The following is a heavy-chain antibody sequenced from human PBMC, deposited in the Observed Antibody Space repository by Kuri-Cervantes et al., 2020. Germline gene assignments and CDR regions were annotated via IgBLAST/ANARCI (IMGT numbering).Heavy chain of an antibody. CDR2: INHSGST. CDR1: GGSFSGYH. Sequence: SETLSLSCAVYGGSFSGYHWSWIRQPPGKGLEWIGEINHSGSTNYNSSLKSRVTISVDKSKNQFSLKLSSVTAADTAVYYCASGPEYGDSTFDYWGQGTLVTVSS. CDR3: ASGPEYGDSTFDY. V-gene: IGHV4-34*01. J-gene: IGHJ4*02. D-gene: IGHD4-17*01.